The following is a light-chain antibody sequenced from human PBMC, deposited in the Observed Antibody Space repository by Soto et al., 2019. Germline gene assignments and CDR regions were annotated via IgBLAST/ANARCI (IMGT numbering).Light chain of an antibody. CDR2: EAS. V-gene: IGLV2-23*01. CDR3: CSYSGSITWV. J-gene: IGLJ3*02. Sequence: QSVLTQPASVSGSPGQSITIPCTGISSDVGSSDLVSWYQQHPGRAPKLMIYEASKRPSGVSNRFSGSKSDNTASLTISGLQAEDEADYYCCSYSGSITWVFGGGTKLIVL. CDR1: SSDVGSSDL.